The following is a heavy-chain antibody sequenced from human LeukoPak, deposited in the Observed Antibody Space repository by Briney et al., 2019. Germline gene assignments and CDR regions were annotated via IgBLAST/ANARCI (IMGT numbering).Heavy chain of an antibody. Sequence: GGSLRLSCAASGFTFSTYSMHWVRQAPGKGLEWVAVISYDGSNKYYADSVKGRFTISRDNSKNTLYLQMNSLRAEDTAVYYCAKPSWGAMVTAFDIWGQGTMVTVSS. CDR1: GFTFSTYS. V-gene: IGHV3-30*18. D-gene: IGHD5-18*01. CDR2: ISYDGSNK. J-gene: IGHJ3*02. CDR3: AKPSWGAMVTAFDI.